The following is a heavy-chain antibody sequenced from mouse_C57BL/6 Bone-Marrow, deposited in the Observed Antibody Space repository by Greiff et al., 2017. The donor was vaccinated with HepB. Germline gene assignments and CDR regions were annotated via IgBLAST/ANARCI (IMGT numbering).Heavy chain of an antibody. CDR3: ATNYYGSSSYWYFDV. CDR1: GFTFSDYY. CDR2: ISNGGGST. Sequence: EVQLVESGGGLVQPGGSLKLSCAASGFTFSDYYMYWVRQTPEKRLEWVAYISNGGGSTYYPDTVKGRFTISRDNAKNTLYLQMSRLKSEDTAMYYCATNYYGSSSYWYFDVWGTGTTVTVSS. D-gene: IGHD1-1*01. V-gene: IGHV5-12*01. J-gene: IGHJ1*03.